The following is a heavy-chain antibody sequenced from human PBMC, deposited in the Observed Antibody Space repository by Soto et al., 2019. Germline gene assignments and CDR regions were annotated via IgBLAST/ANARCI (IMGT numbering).Heavy chain of an antibody. CDR1: GFSFSKYK. Sequence: LRLSCAATGFSFSKYKMNWVRQAPGKGLEWVSSITGDSSYTYYADSVKGRFTISRDNANNYLYLEMNSLGAEDTAMYYCSRDFIYDILTEGFDPWGQGTLVTVSS. CDR2: ITGDSSYT. D-gene: IGHD3-9*01. CDR3: SRDFIYDILTEGFDP. V-gene: IGHV3-21*01. J-gene: IGHJ5*02.